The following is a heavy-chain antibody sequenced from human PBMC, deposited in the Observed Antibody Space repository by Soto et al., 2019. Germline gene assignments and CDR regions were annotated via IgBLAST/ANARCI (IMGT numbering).Heavy chain of an antibody. CDR2: ISYDGSNK. CDR3: ARWPLSGSGSYYQFDY. J-gene: IGHJ4*02. V-gene: IGHV3-30-3*01. Sequence: GGSLRLSCAASGFTFSSYAMHWVRQAPGKGLEWVAVISYDGSNKYYADSVKGRFTISRDNSKNTLYLQMNSLRAEDTAVYYCARWPLSGSGSYYQFDYWGQGTLVTVSS. CDR1: GFTFSSYA. D-gene: IGHD3-10*01.